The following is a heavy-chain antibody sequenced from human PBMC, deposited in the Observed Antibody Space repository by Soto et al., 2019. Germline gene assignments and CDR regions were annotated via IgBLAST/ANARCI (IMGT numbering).Heavy chain of an antibody. CDR3: ARDHELSRGPAGVDV. V-gene: IGHV3-21*01. J-gene: IGHJ6*04. CDR1: GFTFSSYS. D-gene: IGHD1-26*01. CDR2: ISSSSSYI. Sequence: VGSLILSCAASGFTFSSYSRNWVRQAPGKGLEWVSSISSSSSYIYYADSVKGRFTISRDNAKNSLYLQMNSLRAEDTAVYYCARDHELSRGPAGVDVWGKGTTVTVSS.